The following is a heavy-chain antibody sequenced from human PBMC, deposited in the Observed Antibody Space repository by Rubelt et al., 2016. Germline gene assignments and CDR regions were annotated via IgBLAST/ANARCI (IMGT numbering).Heavy chain of an antibody. V-gene: IGHV1-46*01. CDR3: ARVYDSSDTYYFDY. CDR2: INPSDGSR. J-gene: IGHJ4*02. D-gene: IGHD3-22*01. Sequence: QVQLVQSGAEVKKPGASVKVSCKASGYTFTSYYMNWVRQAPGPGLEWMGIINPSDGSRSYEQKFQGRVTITRDTSTSTVYMELSSLRSEDTAVYYCARVYDSSDTYYFDYWGQGTLVTVSS. CDR1: GYTFTSYY.